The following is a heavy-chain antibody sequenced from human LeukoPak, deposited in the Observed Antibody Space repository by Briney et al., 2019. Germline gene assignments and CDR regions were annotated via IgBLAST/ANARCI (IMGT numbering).Heavy chain of an antibody. Sequence: SETLSLTCVVYGGSFSGYYWSWIRQPPGKGLEWIGEINHSGSTNYNPSLKSRVTISVDTSKNQFSLKLSSVTAAVTAVYYCARLWDIVAVFDPWGQGTLVTVSS. CDR3: ARLWDIVAVFDP. V-gene: IGHV4-34*01. CDR2: INHSGST. J-gene: IGHJ5*02. CDR1: GGSFSGYY. D-gene: IGHD2-15*01.